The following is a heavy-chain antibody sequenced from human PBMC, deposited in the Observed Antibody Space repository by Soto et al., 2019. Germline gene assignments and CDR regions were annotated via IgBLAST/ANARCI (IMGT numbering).Heavy chain of an antibody. V-gene: IGHV1-46*01. CDR1: GYTITRYD. J-gene: IGHJ6*02. Sequence: ASVKVSLQASGYTITRYDMHWVRQAPGQGRERMVIINPSSSATRYSQKFQCRVTMTRDVSTSKVYREMSGLRSENTAVYYSARGFCSSGKCYRLYYYDMCGSSQGTTVNV. CDR3: ARGFCSSGKCYRLYYYDMCG. CDR2: INPSSSAT. D-gene: IGHD2-2*01.